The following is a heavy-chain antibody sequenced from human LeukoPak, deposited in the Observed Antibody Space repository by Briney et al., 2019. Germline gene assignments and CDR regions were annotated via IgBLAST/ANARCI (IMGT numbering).Heavy chain of an antibody. CDR1: GVTFVAYG. V-gene: IGHV3-23*01. CDR2: IIGIGGST. CDR3: AKDGGDSSGWVSYYGMDV. D-gene: IGHD6-19*01. Sequence: GGSLRLSCAASGVTFVAYGMSWVRQAPGKGLEWVSAIIGIGGSTYYADSVKGRFTISRDNSKNTLYLQMNSLRAEDTAVYYCAKDGGDSSGWVSYYGMDVWGQGTTVTVSS. J-gene: IGHJ6*02.